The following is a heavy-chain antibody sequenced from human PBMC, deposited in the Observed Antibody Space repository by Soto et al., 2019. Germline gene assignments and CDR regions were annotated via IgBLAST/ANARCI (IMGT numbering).Heavy chain of an antibody. V-gene: IGHV3-30*03. Sequence: QVQLVESGGGVVQPGRSLRLSCAASGFTFSSYGMHWVRQAPGKGLEWVAVISYDGSNKYYADSVKGRFTISRDNSKTTLYLQMNSLRAEDTAVYYCATDRYSGSYYSTTADYWGQGTLVTVSS. D-gene: IGHD1-26*01. J-gene: IGHJ4*02. CDR2: ISYDGSNK. CDR1: GFTFSSYG. CDR3: ATDRYSGSYYSTTADY.